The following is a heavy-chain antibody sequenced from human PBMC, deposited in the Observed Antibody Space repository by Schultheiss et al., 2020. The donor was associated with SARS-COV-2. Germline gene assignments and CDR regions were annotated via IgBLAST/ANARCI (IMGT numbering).Heavy chain of an antibody. CDR2: INPNSGGT. V-gene: IGHV1-2*02. Sequence: ASVKVSCKASGYTFTGYYMHWVRQAPGQGLEWMGWINPNSGGTNYAQKFQGRVTMTRDTSISTAYMELSRLRSDDTAVYYCARGHEYCSGGSCYRSYYYYYGMDVRGQGTTVTVSS. CDR1: GYTFTGYY. CDR3: ARGHEYCSGGSCYRSYYYYYGMDV. D-gene: IGHD2-15*01. J-gene: IGHJ6*02.